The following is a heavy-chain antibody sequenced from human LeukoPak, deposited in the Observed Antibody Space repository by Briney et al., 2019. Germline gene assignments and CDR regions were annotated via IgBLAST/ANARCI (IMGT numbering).Heavy chain of an antibody. D-gene: IGHD6-19*01. CDR3: ARDLIAVATFDY. CDR1: GFTFSSHW. CDR2: IKQDGSEK. J-gene: IGHJ4*02. Sequence: QPGGSLRLSCAASGFTFSSHWMSWVRQAPGKGLEWVANIKQDGSEKYYVDSVKGRFTISRDNAKNSLYLQMNSLRAEDTAVYYCARDLIAVATFDYWGQGTLVTVSS. V-gene: IGHV3-7*01.